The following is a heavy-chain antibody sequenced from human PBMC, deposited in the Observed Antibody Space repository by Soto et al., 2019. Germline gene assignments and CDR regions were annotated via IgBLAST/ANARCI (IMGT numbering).Heavy chain of an antibody. CDR3: ARVEQGMDV. D-gene: IGHD6-13*01. J-gene: IGHJ6*02. CDR2: VGAYSDIT. Sequence: QVQLVQSGPEVKKPGASVKISCKTSGYTFINYGLSWVRQAPGQGLGWIGGVGAYSDITYYAQKLQGRVIMTTDTSTGTVYVERRSLTADGTAVYYGARVEQGMDVWGQGTTVTVS. CDR1: GYTFINYG. V-gene: IGHV1-18*01.